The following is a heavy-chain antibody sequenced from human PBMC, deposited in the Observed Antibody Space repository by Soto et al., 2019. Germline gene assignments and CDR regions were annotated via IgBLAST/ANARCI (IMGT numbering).Heavy chain of an antibody. J-gene: IGHJ4*02. CDR2: IGKRGIII. D-gene: IGHD2-2*03. Sequence: QVQLVESGGGVVKPGGSLRLSCTASGFTFSDHYMAWIRQAPGKGLEWISHIGKRGIIINYADSLKGRFTISRDNTKKSLYLQMNSLRAEDTAIYYCARIKSSAPWMQCFDYWGQGTLVTVSS. CDR3: ARIKSSAPWMQCFDY. CDR1: GFTFSDHY. V-gene: IGHV3-11*01.